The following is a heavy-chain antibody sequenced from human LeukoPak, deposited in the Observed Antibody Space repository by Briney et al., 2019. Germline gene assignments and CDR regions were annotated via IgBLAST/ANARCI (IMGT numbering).Heavy chain of an antibody. J-gene: IGHJ3*02. Sequence: RGSLRLSCAASGFTFSSYEMNWVRQAPGKGLEWVSYISSSGSTIYYADSVKGRFTISRDNAKNSLYLQMNSLRAEDTAVYYCAIRGATGGAFDIWGQGTMVTVSS. CDR3: AIRGATGGAFDI. D-gene: IGHD1-26*01. CDR1: GFTFSSYE. CDR2: ISSSGSTI. V-gene: IGHV3-48*03.